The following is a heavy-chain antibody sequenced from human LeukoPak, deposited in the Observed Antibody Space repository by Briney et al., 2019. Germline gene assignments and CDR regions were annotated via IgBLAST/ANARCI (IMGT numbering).Heavy chain of an antibody. V-gene: IGHV3-7*04. CDR1: GFTFSNYW. Sequence: GGSLTLSCAASGFTFSNYWMSWVRQAPGKGLEWVASIKQDGSEKYYVDSVKGRFTISRDKAKNSLYLQINSLRAEHTAVYYCARDRSSGWYLTPGFDPWGQGTLVTVSS. CDR2: IKQDGSEK. D-gene: IGHD6-19*01. CDR3: ARDRSSGWYLTPGFDP. J-gene: IGHJ5*02.